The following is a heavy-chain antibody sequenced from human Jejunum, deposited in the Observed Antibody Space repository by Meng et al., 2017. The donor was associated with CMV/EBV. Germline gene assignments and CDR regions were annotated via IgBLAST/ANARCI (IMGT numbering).Heavy chain of an antibody. J-gene: IGHJ5*02. CDR2: ISHNGGT. CDR3: ARESWLGVPAGRFDP. D-gene: IGHD6-19*01. V-gene: IGHV4-59*01. CDR1: GVSISACT. Sequence: GVSISACTWSWFRPPRGKGLAWPECISHNGGTNCNPSLRSRLTISIGMSMTLFSLKPCSVTAADTAVYFCARESWLGVPAGRFDPWGQGTLVTVSS.